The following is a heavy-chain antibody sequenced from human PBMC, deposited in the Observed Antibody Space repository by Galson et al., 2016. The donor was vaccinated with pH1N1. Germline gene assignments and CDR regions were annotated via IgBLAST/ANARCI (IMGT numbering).Heavy chain of an antibody. CDR1: GFPFSSYA. J-gene: IGHJ6*02. D-gene: IGHD2/OR15-2a*01. CDR2: VSYDGKNK. V-gene: IGHV3-30*04. Sequence: SLRLSCAASGFPFSSYAMHWVRQAPGKGLAWVAVVSYDGKNKYLADSVKGRFTISRDNPKNTVYLQMNGLGPDDTAVYYCARVFEEYFLYGMDVWGQGTTVTVSS. CDR3: ARVFEEYFLYGMDV.